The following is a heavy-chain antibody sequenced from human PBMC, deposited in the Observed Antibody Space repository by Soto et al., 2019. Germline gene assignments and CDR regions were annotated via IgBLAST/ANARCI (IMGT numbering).Heavy chain of an antibody. Sequence: PSETLSLTCTVSGGSISSYYWSWIRQPPGKGLERIGYIYYSGSTNYNPSHKSRVTISVDTSKNQFSLKLSSVTAADTAVYYCARQNNYDFWSGYHLTPYNWFDPWGQGTLVTVSS. D-gene: IGHD3-3*01. V-gene: IGHV4-59*08. CDR3: ARQNNYDFWSGYHLTPYNWFDP. J-gene: IGHJ5*02. CDR1: GGSISSYY. CDR2: IYYSGST.